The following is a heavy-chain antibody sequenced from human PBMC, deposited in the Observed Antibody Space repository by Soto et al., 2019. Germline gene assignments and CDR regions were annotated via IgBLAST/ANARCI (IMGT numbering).Heavy chain of an antibody. D-gene: IGHD2-15*01. Sequence: QVQLVQSGAEVKKPGASVKVSCKASGYTFTNYAISWVRQAPGQGLEWMGWISAYNGNINYAQRLQGRVTMTSYTSTSTAYMELRSLVSDDTAVYYCAVVAVATSDGFDIWGQGTLVTVSS. CDR3: AVVAVATSDGFDI. J-gene: IGHJ3*02. CDR1: GYTFTNYA. CDR2: ISAYNGNI. V-gene: IGHV1-18*01.